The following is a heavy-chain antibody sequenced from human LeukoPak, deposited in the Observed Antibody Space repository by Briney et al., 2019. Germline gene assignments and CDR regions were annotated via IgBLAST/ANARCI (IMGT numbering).Heavy chain of an antibody. CDR2: ISSSSSII. CDR1: GFTFSSYS. V-gene: IGHV3-48*01. J-gene: IGHJ3*02. CDR3: ARMGDYDFWSGYMSRDGFDI. D-gene: IGHD3-3*01. Sequence: PGGSLRLSCAASGFTFSSYSMNWVRQAPGKGLEWVSYISSSSSIIYYADSVKGRFTISRDNAKNSLNLQMNSLRAEDTAVYYCARMGDYDFWSGYMSRDGFDIWGQGTMVTVSS.